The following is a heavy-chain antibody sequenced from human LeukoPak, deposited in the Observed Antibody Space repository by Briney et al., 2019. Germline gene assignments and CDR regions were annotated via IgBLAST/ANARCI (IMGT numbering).Heavy chain of an antibody. D-gene: IGHD2-15*01. CDR3: ARASYCSGGSCYNWFDP. J-gene: IGHJ5*02. V-gene: IGHV1-2*02. CDR2: INPNSGGT. Sequence: ASVKVSCKASGYTFTGYYMHWLRQAPGQGLEGMGWINPNSGGTNYAQKFQGRVTMTRDTSISTAYMELSRLRSDDTAVYYCARASYCSGGSCYNWFDPWGQGTLVTVSS. CDR1: GYTFTGYY.